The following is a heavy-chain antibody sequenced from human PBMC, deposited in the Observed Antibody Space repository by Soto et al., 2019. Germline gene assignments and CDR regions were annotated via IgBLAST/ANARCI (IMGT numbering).Heavy chain of an antibody. CDR1: GYSFTSYW. D-gene: IGHD6-19*01. Sequence: GESLKISCKGSGYSFTSYWIGWVRQMPGKGLEWMGIIYPGDSDTRYSPSFQGQVTISADKSISTAYLQWSSLKASDTAMYYCARRPYSSGWETYYFDYWGQGTLVTVS. CDR2: IYPGDSDT. V-gene: IGHV5-51*01. CDR3: ARRPYSSGWETYYFDY. J-gene: IGHJ4*02.